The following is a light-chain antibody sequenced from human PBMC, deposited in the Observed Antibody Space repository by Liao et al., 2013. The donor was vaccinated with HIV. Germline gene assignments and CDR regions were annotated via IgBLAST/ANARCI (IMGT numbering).Light chain of an antibody. J-gene: IGLJ3*02. CDR2: RDS. V-gene: IGLV3-25*03. CDR3: QAWDTRTAV. CDR1: ALPKQY. Sequence: SYELTQPPSVSVSPGQTARITCSGDALPKQYAYWYQQKPGQAPVLVIYRDSERPSGIPERFSGSSSGTTVTLTISGVQAEDEADYYCQAWDTRTAVFGGGTKLAVL.